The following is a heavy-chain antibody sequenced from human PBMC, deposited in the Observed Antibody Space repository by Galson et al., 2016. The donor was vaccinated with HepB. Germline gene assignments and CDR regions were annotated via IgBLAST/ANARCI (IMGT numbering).Heavy chain of an antibody. D-gene: IGHD6-19*01. CDR3: ARGKAVAISKFDC. CDR1: GSSFSNYA. Sequence: SVKVSCKASGSSFSNYAISWVRQAPGQGLEWMGGIIPIFGTLNYAQKFQGRVTITADESTSTAYMELSSLRSDDTAVYYCARGKAVAISKFDCWGKGTLVTVSS. CDR2: IIPIFGTL. V-gene: IGHV1-69*13. J-gene: IGHJ4*02.